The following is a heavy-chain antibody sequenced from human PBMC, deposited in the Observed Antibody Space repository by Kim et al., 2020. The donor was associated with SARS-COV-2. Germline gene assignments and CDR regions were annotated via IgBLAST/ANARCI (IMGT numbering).Heavy chain of an antibody. V-gene: IGHV1-2*06. J-gene: IGHJ1*01. CDR2: ISTTDGGT. Sequence: GQGLEWVGRISTTDGGTIYGQKFQGRVTMTRDTSISTVYMELRRLTSDDTALYYCARDWMCKVRGAQDSWGQGTLVTVSS. CDR3: ARDWMCKVRGAQDS. D-gene: IGHD3-10*01.